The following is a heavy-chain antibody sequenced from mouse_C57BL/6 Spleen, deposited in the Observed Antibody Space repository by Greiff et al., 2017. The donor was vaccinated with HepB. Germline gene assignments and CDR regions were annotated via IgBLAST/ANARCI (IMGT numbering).Heavy chain of an antibody. V-gene: IGHV5-9*01. CDR1: GFTFSSYT. D-gene: IGHD3-2*02. J-gene: IGHJ3*01. Sequence: DVHLVESGGGLVKSGGSLKLSCAASGFTFSSYTMSWVRQTPEKRLEWVATISGGGGNTYYPDRVKGRFTISRDNAKNTLYLQMSSLRSEDTALYYCARQREQLRLRAFAYWGQGTLVTVSA. CDR2: ISGGGGNT. CDR3: ARQREQLRLRAFAY.